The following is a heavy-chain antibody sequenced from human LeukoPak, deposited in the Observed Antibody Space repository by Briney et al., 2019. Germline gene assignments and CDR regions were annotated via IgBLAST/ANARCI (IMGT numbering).Heavy chain of an antibody. Sequence: SVKVSCKASGGTFSSYTFNWVRQAPGQGPEWMGRIIPILNTTNYAQKLQDRVTIIADRSTSTTYMELRGPRSEDTAVYYCARGTSIRGDDYHGMDVWGQGTTITVSS. J-gene: IGHJ6*02. CDR3: ARGTSIRGDDYHGMDV. CDR2: IIPILNTT. D-gene: IGHD3-10*01. CDR1: GGTFSSYT. V-gene: IGHV1-69*08.